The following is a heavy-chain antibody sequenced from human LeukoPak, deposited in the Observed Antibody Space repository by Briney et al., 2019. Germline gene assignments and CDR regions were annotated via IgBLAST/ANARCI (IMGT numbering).Heavy chain of an antibody. CDR1: GYTFTSYD. CDR3: ARVTGSIDY. Sequence: ASVKVSCKASGYTFTSYDINWVRQAPGQGLEWMGWMNPKSGNTGYAQKFQGRVTMTRDTSISTAYMELSSLRSEDTCVYYCARVTGSIDYWGQGTLVTVSS. CDR2: MNPKSGNT. D-gene: IGHD1-26*01. J-gene: IGHJ4*02. V-gene: IGHV1-8*01.